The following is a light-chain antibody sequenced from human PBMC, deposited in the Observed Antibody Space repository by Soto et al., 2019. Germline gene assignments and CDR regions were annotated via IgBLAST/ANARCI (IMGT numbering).Light chain of an antibody. J-gene: IGLJ2*01. Sequence: QSVLTQPPSASETPGQRVTISCSGNRSNIGNNVVHWYQQLPRTAPRLLIYSNDLRPSGVPDRFSGSKSGTSGSLAISGLQSEDEADYYCAAWDDRLNGLVFGGGTKLTVL. CDR1: RSNIGNNV. CDR3: AAWDDRLNGLV. CDR2: SND. V-gene: IGLV1-44*01.